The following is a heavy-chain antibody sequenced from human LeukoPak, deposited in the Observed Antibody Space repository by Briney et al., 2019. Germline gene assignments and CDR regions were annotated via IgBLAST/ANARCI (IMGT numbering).Heavy chain of an antibody. CDR1: GYTFTSYG. Sequence: ASVKVSCKASGYTFTSYGISWVRQAPGQGLEWMGWISAYNGNTNYAQKLQGRATMTTDTSTSTAYMELRSLRSDDTAVYYCARHPGSYYYYYMDVWGKGTTVTVSS. CDR2: ISAYNGNT. V-gene: IGHV1-18*01. CDR3: ARHPGSYYYYYMDV. J-gene: IGHJ6*03. D-gene: IGHD1-1*01.